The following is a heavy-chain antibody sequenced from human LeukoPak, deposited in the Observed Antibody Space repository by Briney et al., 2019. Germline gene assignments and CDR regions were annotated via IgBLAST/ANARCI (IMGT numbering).Heavy chain of an antibody. J-gene: IGHJ3*02. D-gene: IGHD3/OR15-3a*01. CDR2: ISSSSSYI. V-gene: IGHV3-21*04. Sequence: GGSLRLSYAASGFTFSSYSMNWVRQAPGKGLEWVSSISSSSSYIYYADSVKGRFTISRDNAKNSLYLQMNSLRAEDTALYYCAKDIGLQRAFDIWGQGTMVTVSS. CDR3: AKDIGLQRAFDI. CDR1: GFTFSSYS.